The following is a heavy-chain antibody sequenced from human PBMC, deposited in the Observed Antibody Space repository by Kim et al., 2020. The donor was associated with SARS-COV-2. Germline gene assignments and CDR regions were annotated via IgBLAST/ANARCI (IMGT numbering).Heavy chain of an antibody. CDR1: GFTFSSYA. V-gene: IGHV3-30-3*01. CDR3: ARGGRGYYDFWSGYLI. Sequence: GGSLRLSCAASGFTFSSYAMHWVRQAPGKGLEWVAVISYDGSNKYYADSVKGRFTISRDNSKNTLYLQMNSLRAEDTAVYYCARGGRGYYDFWSGYLIWGQGTLVTVSS. J-gene: IGHJ4*02. CDR2: ISYDGSNK. D-gene: IGHD3-3*01.